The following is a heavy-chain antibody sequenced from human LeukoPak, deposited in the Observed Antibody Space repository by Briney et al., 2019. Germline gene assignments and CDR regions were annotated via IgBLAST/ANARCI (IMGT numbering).Heavy chain of an antibody. CDR3: ARGRRVGALHYYYYYYMDV. D-gene: IGHD1-26*01. CDR2: IYYSGST. J-gene: IGHJ6*03. CDR1: GGSISSYY. Sequence: SETLSLTCTDSGGSISSYYWSWIRQPPGKGLEWIGYIYYSGSTNYNPSLKSRVTISVDTSKNQFSLKLSSVTAADTAVYYCARGRRVGALHYYYYYYMDVWGKGTTVTVSS. V-gene: IGHV4-59*01.